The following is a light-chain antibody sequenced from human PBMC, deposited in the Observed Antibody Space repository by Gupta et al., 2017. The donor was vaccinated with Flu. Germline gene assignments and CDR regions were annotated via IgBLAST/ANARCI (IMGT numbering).Light chain of an antibody. Sequence: QSAPTQPPSASGSPAQSVTISCPGTGSDVGGYDYVAWLQQHPVKTPKLMIYEVSKRPSGVPDRFSGSKSGNTASLTVTGLQAEEEADYFCSSNAGSSKWVFGGGTKVTVL. CDR3: SSNAGSSKWV. CDR1: GSDVGGYDY. CDR2: EVS. V-gene: IGLV2-8*01. J-gene: IGLJ3*02.